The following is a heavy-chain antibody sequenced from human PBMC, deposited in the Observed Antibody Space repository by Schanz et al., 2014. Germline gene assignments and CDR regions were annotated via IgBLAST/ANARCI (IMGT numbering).Heavy chain of an antibody. CDR3: AKDPSHGDYDYYFDY. D-gene: IGHD3-22*01. CDR1: GFTFSTYA. Sequence: EADLVESGGGLIQRGESLRLSCAASGFTFSTYAMSWVRQAPGKGLEWVSAISGSGGSTYYADSVKGRFTISRDNSKNTLYLRMNSLRAEDTAVYYCAKDPSHGDYDYYFDYWGQGTLVTVSS. V-gene: IGHV3-23*04. J-gene: IGHJ4*02. CDR2: ISGSGGST.